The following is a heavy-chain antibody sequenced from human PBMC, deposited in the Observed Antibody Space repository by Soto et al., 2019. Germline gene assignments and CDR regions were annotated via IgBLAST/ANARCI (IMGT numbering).Heavy chain of an antibody. CDR2: KCDDGRNN. V-gene: IGHV3-33*01. J-gene: IGHJ5*02. D-gene: IGHD5-12*01. Sequence: QVQLVESGGGVVHPGRSLRLSWAPAEFTLISYGMHGVSQVPAKGLVRVPFKCDDGRNNYYADSVKGRFTISRDNSKNTLYLQMTSLRAEDTAVYYCARDGGCRDGYTVGCNWFDPWGQGTLVTVSS. CDR3: ARDGGCRDGYTVGCNWFDP. CDR1: EFTLISYG.